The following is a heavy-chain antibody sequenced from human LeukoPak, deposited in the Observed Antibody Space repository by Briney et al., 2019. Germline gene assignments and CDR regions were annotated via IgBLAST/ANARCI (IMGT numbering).Heavy chain of an antibody. CDR2: ISGSGGIT. J-gene: IGHJ4*02. CDR1: GFTFSSYA. V-gene: IGHV3-23*01. Sequence: GGSLRLSCAASGFTFSSYAMSWVRQAPGKGLEWVSAISGSGGITYYADSVKGRFTISRDNSKNTLYLQMNSLRAEDTAVYYCAKDPYYYDSSGYPRYFDYWGQGTLVTVSS. CDR3: AKDPYYYDSSGYPRYFDY. D-gene: IGHD3-22*01.